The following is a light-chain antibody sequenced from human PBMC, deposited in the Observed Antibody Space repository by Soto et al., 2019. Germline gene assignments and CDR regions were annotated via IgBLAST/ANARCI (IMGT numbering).Light chain of an antibody. CDR1: KNDIGVYDF. CDR2: EGV. CDR3: KSYAGSNTYV. J-gene: IGLJ1*01. V-gene: IGLV2-8*01. Sequence: QSALTQPPSASGSPGQSVTISCTGTKNDIGVYDFVSWYQHHPGKAPRLIIYEGVQRPSGVPDRFSGSKSGNTASLTVSGLQAADEADYFCKSYAGSNTYVFGSGTKLTVL.